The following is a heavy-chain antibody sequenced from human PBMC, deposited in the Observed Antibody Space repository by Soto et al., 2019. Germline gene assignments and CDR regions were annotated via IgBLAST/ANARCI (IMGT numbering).Heavy chain of an antibody. V-gene: IGHV3-48*01. Sequence: EVQLVESGGGLVQPGGSLRLSCAASGFTFSSYSMNWVRQAPGKGLEWVSYISSSSSTIYYADSVKGRFTISRDNAKNSLYLQMNSLRAEDTAVYYCARATSYYDQPCDPWGQGTLVTVSS. CDR2: ISSSSSTI. D-gene: IGHD3-3*01. CDR3: ARATSYYDQPCDP. CDR1: GFTFSSYS. J-gene: IGHJ5*02.